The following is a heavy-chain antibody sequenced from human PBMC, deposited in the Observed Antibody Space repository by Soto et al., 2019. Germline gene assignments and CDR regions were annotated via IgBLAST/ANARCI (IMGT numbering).Heavy chain of an antibody. CDR2: ISGSGGST. V-gene: IGHV3-23*01. CDR1: GFTFSSYA. D-gene: IGHD3-3*01. Sequence: PGGSLRLSCAASGFTFSSYAMSWVRQAPGKGLEWVSAISGSGGSTYYADSVKGRFTISRDNSKNTLYLQMNSLRAEDTAVYYCAKAPLRGGYYFRYFDLWGRGTLVTVSS. J-gene: IGHJ2*01. CDR3: AKAPLRGGYYFRYFDL.